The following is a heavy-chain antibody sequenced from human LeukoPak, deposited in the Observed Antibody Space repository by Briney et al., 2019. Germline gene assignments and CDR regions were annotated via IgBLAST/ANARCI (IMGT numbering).Heavy chain of an antibody. Sequence: GGSLRLSCAASGSTFSSYSMSWVRQAPGKGLGWVSAFSGSGGSTYYADSVKGRFTISRDNSKNTLYLQMNSLRAEDTAVYYCAKASTAYSSLYYYGMDVWGQGTTVTVSS. CDR3: AKASTAYSSLYYYGMDV. CDR1: GSTFSSYS. D-gene: IGHD6-6*01. CDR2: FSGSGGST. J-gene: IGHJ6*02. V-gene: IGHV3-23*01.